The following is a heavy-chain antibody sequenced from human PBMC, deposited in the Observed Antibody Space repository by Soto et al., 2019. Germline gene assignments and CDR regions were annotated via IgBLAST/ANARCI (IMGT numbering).Heavy chain of an antibody. J-gene: IGHJ6*03. Sequence: QVQLQESGPGLVKPSETLSLTCTVSGGSISTYYWSWVRQPPGKGLEWIGYVYYSGSTNYNPSLTSRVTISVDTSKNQFSLKLTSVTAADTAMYYCARGGRSAYYYYMGVWGKGTTVTVSS. CDR3: ARGGRSAYYYYMGV. CDR1: GGSISTYY. V-gene: IGHV4-59*01. CDR2: VYYSGST.